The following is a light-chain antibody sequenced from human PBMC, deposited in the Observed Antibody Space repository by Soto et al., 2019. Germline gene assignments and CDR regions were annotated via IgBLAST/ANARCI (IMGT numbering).Light chain of an antibody. V-gene: IGLV1-40*01. CDR1: NSNLGAGYD. CDR2: GNR. CDR3: QAYDYSLTAFV. Sequence: QSVLTQPPSVSGAPGQRVTISCTGNNSNLGAGYDVHWYQQLPGAAPKLVIFGNRNRPSEVPERFSGSKSDTSASLAITGLQAEDEADYYCQAYDYSLTAFVFGGGTKVTVL. J-gene: IGLJ3*02.